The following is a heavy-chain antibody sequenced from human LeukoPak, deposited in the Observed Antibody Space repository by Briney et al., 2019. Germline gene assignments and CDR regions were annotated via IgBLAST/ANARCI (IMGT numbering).Heavy chain of an antibody. J-gene: IGHJ5*01. Sequence: GASVKVSCKTSGYTFSNYDINWVRQASGQGLEWVGWVNPNTGNTGYAQKFQGRVSLTRVTSMSTAYLELRSLKPEDTAVYYCARSRYGDFDSWGQGTQVIVSS. CDR1: GYTFSNYD. CDR2: VNPNTGNT. V-gene: IGHV1-8*01. D-gene: IGHD5-18*01. CDR3: ARSRYGDFDS.